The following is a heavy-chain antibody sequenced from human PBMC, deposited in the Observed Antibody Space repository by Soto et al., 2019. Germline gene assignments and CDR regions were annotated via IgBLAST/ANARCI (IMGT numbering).Heavy chain of an antibody. CDR2: VNHSGST. J-gene: IGHJ6*02. CDR1: GGSFRGYS. V-gene: IGHV4-34*01. CDR3: ARGRQVTPAALFKRAGDYSMDV. Sequence: SETLSLTCAVYGGSFRGYSWTWIRQPPGKGLEWIGEVNHSGSTYYSPSLMSRVTLSIDTSKNQFSLKLSSVTAADTAVYYCARGRQVTPAALFKRAGDYSMDVWGQGTTVTVYS. D-gene: IGHD2-2*01.